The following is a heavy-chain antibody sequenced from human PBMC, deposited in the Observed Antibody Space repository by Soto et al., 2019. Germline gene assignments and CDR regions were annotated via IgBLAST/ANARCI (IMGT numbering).Heavy chain of an antibody. V-gene: IGHV1-18*01. D-gene: IGHD6-13*01. J-gene: IGHJ4*02. CDR1: GYTFTSYG. CDR3: ARDPPTIASAGREDH. CDR2: ISAYNGNT. Sequence: ASVKVSCKASGYTFTSYGISWVRQAPGQGLEWMGWISAYNGNTNYAQKLQGRVTMTTDTSTSTAYMELRSLRSDDTAVYYCARDPPTIASAGREDHWGQGTLVTVSS.